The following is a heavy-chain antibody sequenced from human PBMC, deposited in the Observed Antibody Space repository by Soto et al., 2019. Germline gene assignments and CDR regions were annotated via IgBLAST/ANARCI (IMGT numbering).Heavy chain of an antibody. CDR2: IIPIFGTA. J-gene: IGHJ5*02. V-gene: IGHV1-69*12. CDR1: GGTFSSYA. Sequence: QVQLVQSGAEVKKPGSSVKVSCKASGGTFSSYAISWVRQSPGQGLEWMGGIIPIFGTANYAQKFQGRVTITADECTSTAYLGLRRLRSEDAAVYYCAREVVVAATGWFDPWGQGTLVTVSS. D-gene: IGHD2-15*01. CDR3: AREVVVAATGWFDP.